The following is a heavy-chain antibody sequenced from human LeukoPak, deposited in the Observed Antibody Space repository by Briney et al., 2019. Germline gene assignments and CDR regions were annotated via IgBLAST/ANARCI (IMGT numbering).Heavy chain of an antibody. D-gene: IGHD1-7*01. J-gene: IGHJ6*02. Sequence: ASVKVSCKASGYTFTSCGISWVRQAPGQGLEWMGWISAYNGNTNYAQKLQGRVTMTTDTSTSTAYMELRSLRSDDTAVYYCARDRAWYNWNYPSRGYYPDYYYGMDVWGQGTTVTVSS. CDR2: ISAYNGNT. V-gene: IGHV1-18*01. CDR1: GYTFTSCG. CDR3: ARDRAWYNWNYPSRGYYPDYYYGMDV.